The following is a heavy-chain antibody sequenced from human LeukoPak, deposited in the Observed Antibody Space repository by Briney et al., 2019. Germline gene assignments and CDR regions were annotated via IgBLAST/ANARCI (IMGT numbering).Heavy chain of an antibody. CDR1: GDSILSSY. CDR3: AGGQYTAPRH. J-gene: IGHJ4*02. D-gene: IGHD5-18*01. Sequence: SETLSLTCTVSGDSILSSYRGRIRQPPGKGLEWIGHIHYTGITNYNPSLKSRVTISLDTSKNQFSLKLNSVTAADTAVYYCAGGQYTAPRHWGQGTQVTVSS. V-gene: IGHV4-59*01. CDR2: IHYTGIT.